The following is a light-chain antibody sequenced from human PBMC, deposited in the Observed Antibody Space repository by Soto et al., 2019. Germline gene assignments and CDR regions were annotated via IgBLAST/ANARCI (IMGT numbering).Light chain of an antibody. CDR1: SSDVGGYNY. V-gene: IGLV2-14*01. J-gene: IGLJ1*01. CDR3: SSYTSSTTYV. Sequence: QSVLTQPASVSGSPGQSITVSCTGTSSDVGGYNYVSWYQQHPGKVPQLMIYDVSNRPSVVPNRFSGSKSGNTSSLTISGLQAEDEADYYCSSYTSSTTYVFGTGTKLTVL. CDR2: DVS.